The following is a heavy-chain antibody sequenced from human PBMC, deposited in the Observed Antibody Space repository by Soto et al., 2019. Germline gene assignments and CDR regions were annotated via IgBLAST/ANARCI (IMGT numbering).Heavy chain of an antibody. V-gene: IGHV4-31*03. CDR3: ARDREAYYDSSGYYAYYFDY. CDR1: GGSISSGGCY. D-gene: IGHD3-22*01. CDR2: IYYSGST. Sequence: PSETLSLTCTVSGGSISSGGCYWSGIRQHPGKGLEWIGYIYYSGSTYYNPSLKSRVTISVDTSKNQFSLKLSSVTAADTAVYYCARDREAYYDSSGYYAYYFDYWGQGTLVTVSS. J-gene: IGHJ4*02.